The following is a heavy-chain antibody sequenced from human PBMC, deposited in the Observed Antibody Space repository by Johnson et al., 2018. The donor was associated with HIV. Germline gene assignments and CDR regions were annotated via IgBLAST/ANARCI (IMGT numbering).Heavy chain of an antibody. J-gene: IGHJ3*02. CDR1: GFSFSTYW. Sequence: EQLVESGGGLVQPGGSLRLSCAASGFSFSTYWMHWVRRVPGKGLVWVSRIDTEGSGTTYADSVKGRFTISRDNAKNTVYLQMISLRAEDMAVYYCARVRLPDAFDIWGQGTMVTVSS. CDR2: IDTEGSGT. V-gene: IGHV3-74*03. CDR3: ARVRLPDAFDI.